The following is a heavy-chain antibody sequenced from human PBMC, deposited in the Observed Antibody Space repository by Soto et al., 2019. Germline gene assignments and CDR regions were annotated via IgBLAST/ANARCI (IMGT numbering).Heavy chain of an antibody. CDR2: IYDSESA. CDR1: GESISSGGYY. D-gene: IGHD6-6*01. J-gene: IGHJ4*02. V-gene: IGHV4-31*03. Sequence: QVQLQESGPGPVKASQTLSLICSVSGESISSGGYYWSWIRHHPGKGLEWIGYIYDSESAYYNPSLKSRVTISMDTSKNHFAMKLSSVTAADTAVYYCARASSSSSAADYWGQGTLITVSS. CDR3: ARASSSSSAADY.